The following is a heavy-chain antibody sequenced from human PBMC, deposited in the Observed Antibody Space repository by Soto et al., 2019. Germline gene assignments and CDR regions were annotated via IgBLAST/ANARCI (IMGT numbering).Heavy chain of an antibody. V-gene: IGHV3-23*01. J-gene: IGHJ4*02. CDR2: ISGSGDNT. CDR3: ATDTVHCTGTRCARYFEK. D-gene: IGHD2-8*02. Sequence: GGSLRLSCAASKFTFSTYAMTWVRQAPGKGLEWVSDISGSGDNTYYADSVKGRFTISRDNSKSTLYLQVNSLRAEDTAVYYCATDTVHCTGTRCARYFEKWGRGTLVTVSS. CDR1: KFTFSTYA.